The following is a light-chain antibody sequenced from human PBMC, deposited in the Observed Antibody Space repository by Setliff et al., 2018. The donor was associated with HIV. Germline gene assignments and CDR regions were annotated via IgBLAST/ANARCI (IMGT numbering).Light chain of an antibody. J-gene: IGLJ1*01. CDR2: EVS. CDR3: SSYTSSGTHV. CDR1: SSDVGGYNY. Sequence: QSVLSQPASVSGSPGQSITISCTGTSSDVGGYNYVSWYQQHPGKAPRLMIYEVSNRPSGVSNRFSGSKSGNTASLTISGLQAEDEADYYCSSYTSSGTHVFGTGTKVTVL. V-gene: IGLV2-14*01.